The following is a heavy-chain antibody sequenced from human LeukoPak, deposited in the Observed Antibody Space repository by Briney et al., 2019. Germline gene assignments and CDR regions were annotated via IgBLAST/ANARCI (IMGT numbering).Heavy chain of an antibody. CDR3: ARGVVVAAYDAFDI. V-gene: IGHV3-23*01. CDR1: GFTFSTHA. D-gene: IGHD2-15*01. J-gene: IGHJ3*02. Sequence: GGSLRLSCAASGFTFSTHAMSWVRQVSGKGLEWVSSISDTGESTYYADSVKGRFTISRDNAKNSLYLQMNSLRAEDTAVYYCARGVVVAAYDAFDIWGQGTMVTVSS. CDR2: ISDTGEST.